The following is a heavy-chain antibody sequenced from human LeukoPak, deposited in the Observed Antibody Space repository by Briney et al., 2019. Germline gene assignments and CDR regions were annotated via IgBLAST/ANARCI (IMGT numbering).Heavy chain of an antibody. V-gene: IGHV3-20*04. J-gene: IGHJ4*02. Sequence: GGSLRLSCAASGFTFDDYGMSWVRQAPGKGLEWVSGINWNGGSTGYADSVKGRFTISRDNAKNSLYLQMNSLRAEDTTLYYCAKDSKSGYSGYDQFDYWGQGTLVTVSS. CDR2: INWNGGST. D-gene: IGHD5-12*01. CDR3: AKDSKSGYSGYDQFDY. CDR1: GFTFDDYG.